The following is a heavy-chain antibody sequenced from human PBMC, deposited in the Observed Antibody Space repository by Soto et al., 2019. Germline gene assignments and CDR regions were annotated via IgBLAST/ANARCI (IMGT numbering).Heavy chain of an antibody. V-gene: IGHV3-30*18. Sequence: QVQLVESGGGVVQPGRSLRLSCAASGFTFSSYGMHWVRQAPGKGLEWVAVISYDGSNKYYADSVKGRFTISRDNSKNTLYLQMNSLRAEDTAVYYGAKDRIQLWFHDYYGMDVWGQGTTVTVSS. CDR3: AKDRIQLWFHDYYGMDV. D-gene: IGHD5-18*01. CDR1: GFTFSSYG. CDR2: ISYDGSNK. J-gene: IGHJ6*02.